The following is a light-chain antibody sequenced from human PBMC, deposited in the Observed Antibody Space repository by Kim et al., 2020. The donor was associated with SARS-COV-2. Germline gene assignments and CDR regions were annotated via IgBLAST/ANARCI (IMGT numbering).Light chain of an antibody. CDR3: QQRKNWAT. J-gene: IGKJ1*01. CDR2: DAS. CDR1: QSVSSY. V-gene: IGKV3-11*01. Sequence: EIVLTQSPGILSLSPGEGATLSCRASQSVSSYVAWYQYKPGQAPRLLIYDASKRATGIPDRFSGRGFGTDFTLTISSLQPEDFAVYYCQQRKNWATFGQGTKVEI.